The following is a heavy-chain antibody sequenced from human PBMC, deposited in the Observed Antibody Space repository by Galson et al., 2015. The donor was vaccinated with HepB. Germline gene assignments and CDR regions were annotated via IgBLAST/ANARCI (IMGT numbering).Heavy chain of an antibody. CDR1: DFTFSSYW. CDR3: ARRISLVRGIITKPDYYYGMDV. V-gene: IGHV3-7*03. CDR2: INPDGSEK. Sequence: SLRLACAGTDFTFSSYWMNWVRQAPGKGLAWVANINPDGSEKSYVASLRGRFTVSRDNDKNELYLQMDSLRAEDTAVYYCARRISLVRGIITKPDYYYGMDVWGQGTTVTVAS. J-gene: IGHJ6*02. D-gene: IGHD3-10*01.